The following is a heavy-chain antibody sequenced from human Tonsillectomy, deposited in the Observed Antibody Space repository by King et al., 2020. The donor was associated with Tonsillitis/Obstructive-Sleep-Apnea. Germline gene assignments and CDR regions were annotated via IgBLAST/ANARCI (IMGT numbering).Heavy chain of an antibody. Sequence: QLVQSGAEVKKPGASVKVSCKASGYTFTNYGISWVRQAPGQGLEWMGWISAYYGHTNYPQNLQGRITMTTDTSTSTAYLDLRSLRSDDTAVYYCARDSMSHYFDSSAYYTFAYWGQGTLVTVSS. V-gene: IGHV1-18*04. CDR1: GYTFTNYG. J-gene: IGHJ4*02. CDR2: ISAYYGHT. D-gene: IGHD3-22*01. CDR3: ARDSMSHYFDSSAYYTFAY.